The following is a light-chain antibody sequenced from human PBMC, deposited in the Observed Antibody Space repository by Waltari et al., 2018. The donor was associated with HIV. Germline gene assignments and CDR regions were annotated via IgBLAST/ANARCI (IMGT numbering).Light chain of an antibody. J-gene: IGLJ2*01. CDR3: ASYVDNHAGF. CDR2: EVT. V-gene: IGLV2-8*01. Sequence: QSALTQPPSASGSPGQSVTISGTGTSNDGGAYDYVSWYQQHPGRAPKLLIYEVTKRPAGVPDRFSSSKYGHTASLTVSGLQAEDDGHYYCASYVDNHAGFFGGGTKLTVL. CDR1: SNDGGAYDY.